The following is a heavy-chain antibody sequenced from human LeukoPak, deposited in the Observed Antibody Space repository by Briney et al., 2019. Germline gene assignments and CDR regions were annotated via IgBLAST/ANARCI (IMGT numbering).Heavy chain of an antibody. J-gene: IGHJ3*02. Sequence: GGSLRLSCAAPGFTFSYYGLHWVRQGPGKGLEWVAVISYDGSNKYYADSVKGRFTISRDNSKNTLYLQMNSLRAEDTAVYYCAKQCGGSDWFDAFDIWGQGTMVTVSS. CDR2: ISYDGSNK. V-gene: IGHV3-30*18. CDR1: GFTFSYYG. D-gene: IGHD6-19*01. CDR3: AKQCGGSDWFDAFDI.